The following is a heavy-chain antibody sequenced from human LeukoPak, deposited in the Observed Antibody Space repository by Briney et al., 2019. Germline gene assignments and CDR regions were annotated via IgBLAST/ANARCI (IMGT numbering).Heavy chain of an antibody. Sequence: PSETLSLTCTVSNGSMTSDSYYWGWGRQPPGKGLEWIVTIFYSGKTYYSASLKSRVTVSLDPSKKNFSLRLSSVTAADTAVYYCARLWIVATWFDAWGQGALVTVSS. CDR2: IFYSGKT. J-gene: IGHJ5*02. D-gene: IGHD2-2*03. CDR1: NGSMTSDSYY. V-gene: IGHV4-39*02. CDR3: ARLWIVATWFDA.